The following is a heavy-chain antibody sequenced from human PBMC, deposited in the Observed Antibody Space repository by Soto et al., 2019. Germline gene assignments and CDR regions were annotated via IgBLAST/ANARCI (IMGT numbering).Heavy chain of an antibody. J-gene: IGHJ6*02. CDR2: INAGFGAT. Sequence: QVQLEQSGAEVKKPGSSVKVSCKASGGTFGRYAISWVRRAPGQSLEWMGQINAGFGATDLAQMFQGRVTITADKSTTTVYMELSSLRSDDTAVYSCATDCSGGSCYGASGMDVWGQGTTVTVSS. CDR3: ATDCSGGSCYGASGMDV. D-gene: IGHD2-15*01. V-gene: IGHV1-69*06. CDR1: GGTFGRYA.